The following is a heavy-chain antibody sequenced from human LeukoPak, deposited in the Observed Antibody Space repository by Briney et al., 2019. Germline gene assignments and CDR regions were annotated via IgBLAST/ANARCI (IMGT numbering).Heavy chain of an antibody. D-gene: IGHD2-2*01. CDR3: AGGYCSSTSCYPGSGY. Sequence: GGSLRLSCAASGFTFSSYAMSWVRQAPGKGLEWVSAICGSGGSTYYADSVKGRFTISRDNSKNTLYLQMNSLRAEDTAVYYCAGGYCSSTSCYPGSGYWGQGTLVTVSS. CDR2: ICGSGGST. V-gene: IGHV3-23*01. CDR1: GFTFSSYA. J-gene: IGHJ4*02.